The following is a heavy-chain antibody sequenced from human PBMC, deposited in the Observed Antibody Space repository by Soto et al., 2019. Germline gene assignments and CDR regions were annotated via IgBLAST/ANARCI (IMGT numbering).Heavy chain of an antibody. V-gene: IGHV3-23*01. CDR2: MSGSGGST. CDR1: GFTFSSYA. CDR3: AKSGYFSGGSCYPLARLGKEV. J-gene: IGHJ6*02. D-gene: IGHD2-15*01. Sequence: GGSLSLSCPASGFTFSSYAMRWVRPAAGKGREWVSGMSGSGGSTYYADSVTGRFTLSRDNSKHTLYLQMNSLRAEDTAVYYCAKSGYFSGGSCYPLARLGKEVWCQGTTGTVSS.